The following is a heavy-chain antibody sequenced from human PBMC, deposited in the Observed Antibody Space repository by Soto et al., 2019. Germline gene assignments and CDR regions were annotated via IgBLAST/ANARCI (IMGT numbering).Heavy chain of an antibody. CDR2: INTSGGST. Sequence: QVQLVQSGAEVKKPGASVKVSCKASGYTFTNYYMHWVRQAPGQGLEWMGMINTSGGSTSYAQKFPGRVTMTRETSTSTVYIELSSLGSEDTVVYYCARDGIQIGGVGGWFELGGQGTLVTVSA. CDR3: ARDGIQIGGVGGWFEL. V-gene: IGHV1-46*01. D-gene: IGHD3-16*01. J-gene: IGHJ5*02. CDR1: GYTFTNYY.